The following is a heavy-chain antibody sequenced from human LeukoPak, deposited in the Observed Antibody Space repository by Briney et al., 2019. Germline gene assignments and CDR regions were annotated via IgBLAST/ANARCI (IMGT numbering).Heavy chain of an antibody. J-gene: IGHJ4*02. Sequence: GESLKISCKASGYYFTNYWIAWVRQMPAKGLEWMAIIYPGDSDTRYSPSFQGQVTISADKSISTAYLVWSSLQASDTAMYFCARTLGYYYDSSGYYTSHLDYWGQGTLVTVSS. CDR3: ARTLGYYYDSSGYYTSHLDY. D-gene: IGHD3-22*01. CDR1: GYYFTNYW. CDR2: IYPGDSDT. V-gene: IGHV5-51*01.